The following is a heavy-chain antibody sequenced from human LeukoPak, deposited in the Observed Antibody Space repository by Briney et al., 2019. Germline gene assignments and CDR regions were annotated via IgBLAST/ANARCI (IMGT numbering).Heavy chain of an antibody. J-gene: IGHJ6*02. V-gene: IGHV3-30-3*01. CDR1: GFTFSSYA. CDR2: ISYDGSNK. D-gene: IGHD4-17*01. CDR3: ARDSMTTVPYGMDV. Sequence: PGGSLRLSCAASGFTFSSYAMHWVRQAPGKGLEWVAVISYDGSNKYYADSVKGRFTISRDNAKNSLYLQMNSLRAEDTAVYYCARDSMTTVPYGMDVWGQGTTVTVSS.